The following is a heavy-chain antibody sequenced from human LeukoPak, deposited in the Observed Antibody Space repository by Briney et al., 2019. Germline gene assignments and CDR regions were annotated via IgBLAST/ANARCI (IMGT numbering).Heavy chain of an antibody. J-gene: IGHJ2*01. CDR1: GYTFTNYD. D-gene: IGHD3-3*01. CDR3: ARVALESQSQAHFDL. CDR2: ISGYNGKT. Sequence: GASVXVSYXASGYTFTNYDITWVGQAPGQGREWMGWISGYNGKTNYKQKLQGRATITKDTSTTTAYMELRSLRSDDTAVYYCARVALESQSQAHFDLWGRGTLVTASS. V-gene: IGHV1-18*04.